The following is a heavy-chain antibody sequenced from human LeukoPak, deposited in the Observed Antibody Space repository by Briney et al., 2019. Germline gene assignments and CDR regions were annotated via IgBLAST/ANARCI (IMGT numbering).Heavy chain of an antibody. D-gene: IGHD6-13*01. CDR1: GGSISSYY. CDR2: IYTSGST. J-gene: IGHJ4*02. V-gene: IGHV4-4*07. Sequence: SEALSLTCTVSGGSISSYYWSWIRQPAGKGLEWIGHIYTSGSTNYNPSLKSRVTMSVDTSKNQFSLKLSSVTAADTAVYYCATGTGFSSSWPSDYWGQGTLVTVSS. CDR3: ATGTGFSSSWPSDY.